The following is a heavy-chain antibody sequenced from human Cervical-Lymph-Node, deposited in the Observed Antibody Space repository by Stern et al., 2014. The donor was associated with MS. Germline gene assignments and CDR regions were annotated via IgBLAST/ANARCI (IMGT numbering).Heavy chain of an antibody. Sequence: EVQLVQSGAEVKKPGESLKISCKASGNSFSNYWIGWVRQLPGKGLEWMGIIYPDDFDTRYSPSFQGQVTISADKSISTAYLQWSSLKASDTAMYYCARHLTTRNIFEPFDIWGQGTMVIVSS. CDR2: IYPDDFDT. J-gene: IGHJ3*02. CDR1: GNSFSNYW. V-gene: IGHV5-51*01. D-gene: IGHD3-3*01. CDR3: ARHLTTRNIFEPFDI.